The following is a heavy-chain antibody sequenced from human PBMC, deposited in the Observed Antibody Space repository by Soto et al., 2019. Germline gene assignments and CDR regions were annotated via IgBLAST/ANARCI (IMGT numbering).Heavy chain of an antibody. Sequence: QVQLVESGGGVVQSGRSLRLSCAASGFTFSGYAIHWVRQAPGKGLEWVAAISSDGSTKYYADSVKGRFTISTDTTKNPLYMQMNSLTTEATAVYSCARGRFDSGGLDYWGQGTLVTVSS. CDR1: GFTFSGYA. J-gene: IGHJ4*02. V-gene: IGHV3-30-3*01. CDR3: ARGRFDSGGLDY. D-gene: IGHD3-9*01. CDR2: ISSDGSTK.